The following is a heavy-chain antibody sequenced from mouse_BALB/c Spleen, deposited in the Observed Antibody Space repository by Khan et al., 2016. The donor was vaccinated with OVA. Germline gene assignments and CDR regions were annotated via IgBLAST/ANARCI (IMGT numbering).Heavy chain of an antibody. V-gene: IGHV1-7*01. CDR2: INPTSGYT. CDR3: ARERIDY. Sequence: QVQLQQSGAELAKPGASVKMSCTASGYTFTSYWMHWIKQRPGQGLEWIGYINPTSGYTDYNQKFKDKATLTADKSSSTAYMQLSSLTSDDAAVYYGARERIDYWGQGTDLTVAS. J-gene: IGHJ2*01. CDR1: GYTFTSYW.